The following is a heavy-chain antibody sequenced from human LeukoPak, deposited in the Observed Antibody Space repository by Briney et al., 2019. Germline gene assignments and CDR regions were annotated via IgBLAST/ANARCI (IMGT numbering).Heavy chain of an antibody. V-gene: IGHV3-23*01. CDR3: VREVSGWPNNWFDP. J-gene: IGHJ5*02. CDR2: ISDSGDGT. Sequence: GGSLRLSCAASGFAFSTYSMHWVRQAPGKGLEWVSAISDSGDGTYYADSVKARFTISRDNSKNTVDLQMSSLRAEDTAVYYCVREVSGWPNNWFDPWGQGTLVTVSS. CDR1: GFAFSTYS. D-gene: IGHD6-19*01.